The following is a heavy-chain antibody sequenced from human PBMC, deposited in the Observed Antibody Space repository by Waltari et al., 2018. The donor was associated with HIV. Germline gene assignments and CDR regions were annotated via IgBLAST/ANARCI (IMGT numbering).Heavy chain of an antibody. D-gene: IGHD3-10*01. CDR2: VYYSGIT. Sequence: QVQLQESGPGLVRPPETLSLPCTVSGGSINFYYWRWIRQPPGKGLEWIGYVYYSGITNYNPSLQSRVTISLDTPKNQFSLQLTSVTAADTALYYCARDQGGGDFEYWGQGILVTVSS. V-gene: IGHV4-59*01. CDR1: GGSINFYY. CDR3: ARDQGGGDFEY. J-gene: IGHJ4*02.